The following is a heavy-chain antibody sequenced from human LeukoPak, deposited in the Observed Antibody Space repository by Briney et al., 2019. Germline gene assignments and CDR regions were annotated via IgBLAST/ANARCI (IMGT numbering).Heavy chain of an antibody. D-gene: IGHD5-18*01. V-gene: IGHV3-48*03. J-gene: IGHJ4*02. Sequence: GGSLRLSCAASGFTFSSYEMNWVRQAPGKGLEWVSHISSSGSTIYYADSVKGRFTISRDNAKNSLYLQMSSLRAEDTAVYYCARDRAMDDYWGQGTLVTVSS. CDR2: ISSSGSTI. CDR1: GFTFSSYE. CDR3: ARDRAMDDY.